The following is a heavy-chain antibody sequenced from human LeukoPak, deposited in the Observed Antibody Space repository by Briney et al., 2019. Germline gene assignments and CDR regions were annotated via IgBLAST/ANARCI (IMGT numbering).Heavy chain of an antibody. V-gene: IGHV1-69*04. J-gene: IGHJ4*02. CDR3: ARGDYDSSGYYVG. Sequence: SVKVSCKASGGTFSSYAIGWVRQAPGQGLEWMGRIIPILGIANYAQKFQGRVTITADKSTSTAYMELSSLRSEDTAVYYCARGDYDSSGYYVGWGQGTLVTVSS. CDR2: IIPILGIA. D-gene: IGHD3-22*01. CDR1: GGTFSSYA.